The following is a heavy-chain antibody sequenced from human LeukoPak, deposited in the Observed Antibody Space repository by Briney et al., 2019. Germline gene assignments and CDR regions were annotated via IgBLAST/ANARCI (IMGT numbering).Heavy chain of an antibody. CDR3: ARFPQGGSYAFDY. V-gene: IGHV3-53*01. CDR1: GFIVSDNY. CDR2: MYNGGDT. D-gene: IGHD3-16*01. Sequence: GGSLRLSCAASGFIVSDNYMTWVRQAPGKGLEWVSLMYNGGDTYYADSVKGRLTISRDISRNTVLLQMNSLRVEDTAVYYCARFPQGGSYAFDYWGQGTLVSVSS. J-gene: IGHJ4*02.